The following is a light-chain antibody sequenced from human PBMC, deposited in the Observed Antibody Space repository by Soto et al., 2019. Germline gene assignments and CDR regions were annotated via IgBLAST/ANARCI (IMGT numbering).Light chain of an antibody. Sequence: EIVMTQSPATLSVSPGERATLSCRASQSFSSNLAWYQHKPGQAPRLLIYGASTRATGIPARFTGSGSGTEFTLTISSLQSENFAVYFCQQYNNSPTWTFGQGTMV. CDR3: QQYNNSPTWT. V-gene: IGKV3-15*01. CDR1: QSFSSN. CDR2: GAS. J-gene: IGKJ1*01.